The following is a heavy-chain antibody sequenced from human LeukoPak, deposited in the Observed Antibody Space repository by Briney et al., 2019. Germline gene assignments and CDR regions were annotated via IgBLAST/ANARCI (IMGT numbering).Heavy chain of an antibody. Sequence: GGSLRLSCAASGFTFSSYWMHWVRQAPGKGLVWVSRINSDGRSTSYPESVRGRFTISRDNAKNTLYLQMNSLRAEDTAVYYCARVGGFWYFDLWGRGTLVTVSS. CDR3: ARVGGFWYFDL. J-gene: IGHJ2*01. CDR2: INSDGRST. CDR1: GFTFSSYW. D-gene: IGHD2-15*01. V-gene: IGHV3-74*01.